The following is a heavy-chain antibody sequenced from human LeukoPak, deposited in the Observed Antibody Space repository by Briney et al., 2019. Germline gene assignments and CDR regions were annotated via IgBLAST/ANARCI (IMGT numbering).Heavy chain of an antibody. CDR1: RFTFSSYG. V-gene: IGHV3-48*04. D-gene: IGHD6-13*01. CDR3: AREGQLVRFDY. Sequence: GGSLRLSCAASRFTFSSYGMSWVRQAPGKGLEWVSGISSSGGSTYYADSVKGRFTISRDNAKNSLYLQMNSLRAEDTAVYYCAREGQLVRFDYWGQGTLVTVSS. J-gene: IGHJ4*02. CDR2: ISSSGGST.